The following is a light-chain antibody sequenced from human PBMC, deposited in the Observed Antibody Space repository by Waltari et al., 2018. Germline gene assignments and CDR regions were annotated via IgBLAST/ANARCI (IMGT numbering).Light chain of an antibody. J-gene: IGKJ2*01. V-gene: IGKV1-39*01. CDR3: QQNYNTPPT. CDR1: QTIETY. Sequence: DIQMTQSPLSLSAFVGDRVTITCRASQTIETYLNWYQQKPGKAPKLLIYAASSLHGGVPSRFSGSGSGTDFTLTISSLHPEDFATYYCQQNYNTPPTFGQGTKLEIK. CDR2: AAS.